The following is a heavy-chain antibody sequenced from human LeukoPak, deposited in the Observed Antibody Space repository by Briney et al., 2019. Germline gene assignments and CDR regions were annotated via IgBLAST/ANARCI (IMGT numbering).Heavy chain of an antibody. CDR2: IYISGST. CDR1: GGSISSGSYY. CDR3: ARLDTAYSSNWVDY. D-gene: IGHD6-13*01. V-gene: IGHV4-61*02. Sequence: PSQTLSLTCTVSGGSISSGSYYGSWIRQPAGTGLEWIGRIYISGSTNYNPSLKSRVTISVDTSKNQFSLKLTSVTAADTAVYYCARLDTAYSSNWVDYWGQGTLVTVSS. J-gene: IGHJ4*02.